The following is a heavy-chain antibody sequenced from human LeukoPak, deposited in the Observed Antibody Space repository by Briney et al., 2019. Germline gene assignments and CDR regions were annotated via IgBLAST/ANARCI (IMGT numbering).Heavy chain of an antibody. CDR2: LSPDGSSS. Sequence: GGSLRLSCAASGFTFSTYWMHWVRQAPGKGLVWVSRLSPDGSSSIYADSVKGRFTVSRDNAKNTLYLQMNSLRAEDTAVYYCAVFPTHYWGQGTLVTVSS. V-gene: IGHV3-74*01. J-gene: IGHJ4*02. CDR1: GFTFSTYW. D-gene: IGHD3-10*02. CDR3: AVFPTHY.